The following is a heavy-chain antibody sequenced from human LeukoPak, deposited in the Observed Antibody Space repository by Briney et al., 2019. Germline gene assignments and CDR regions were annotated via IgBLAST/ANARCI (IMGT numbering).Heavy chain of an antibody. CDR3: ASSPAYSGFSFDY. J-gene: IGHJ4*02. CDR2: ISRSGSTK. Sequence: PGGSLRLSCAASGFTFSDYNMRWIRQAPGKGLEWVSSISRSGSTKYYADSVKGRFTISRDNAKNSLYLQMNSLRAEDTAVYYCASSPAYSGFSFDYWGQGTLVTVSS. CDR1: GFTFSDYN. D-gene: IGHD5-12*01. V-gene: IGHV3-11*04.